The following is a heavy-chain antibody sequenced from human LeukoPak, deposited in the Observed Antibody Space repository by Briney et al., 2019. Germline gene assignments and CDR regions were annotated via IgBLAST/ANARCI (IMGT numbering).Heavy chain of an antibody. J-gene: IGHJ5*02. CDR1: GGTFSSYA. CDR3: ARRGIAVAGSWFDP. CDR2: IIPIFGTA. D-gene: IGHD6-19*01. V-gene: IGHV1-69*06. Sequence: SVKVSCKASGGTFSSYAISWVRQAPGQGLEWMGGIIPIFGTANYAQEFQGRVTITADKSTSTAYMELSSLGSEDTAVYYCARRGIAVAGSWFDPWGQGTLVTVSS.